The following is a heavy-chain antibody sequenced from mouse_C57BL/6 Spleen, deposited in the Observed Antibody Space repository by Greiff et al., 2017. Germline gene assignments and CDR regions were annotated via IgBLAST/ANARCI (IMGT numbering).Heavy chain of an antibody. CDR2: IDPANGNT. CDR3: ARSLCYDYDYDAMDY. J-gene: IGHJ4*01. CDR1: GFNIKNTY. D-gene: IGHD2-4*01. Sequence: EVQLQESVAELVRPGDSVKLSCTASGFNIKNTYMHWVKQRPEQGLAWIGMIDPANGNTKDAPKFQGKATITADTPSNTPYLQLSSLTSEDTAFYYCARSLCYDYDYDAMDYWGQGTSVTVSS. V-gene: IGHV14-3*01.